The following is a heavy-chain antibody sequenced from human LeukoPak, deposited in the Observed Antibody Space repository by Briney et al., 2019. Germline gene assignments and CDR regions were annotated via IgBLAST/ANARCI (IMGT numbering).Heavy chain of an antibody. CDR2: IIPIFGTA. CDR1: GYTFTSYG. CDR3: ARVGSRYCSSTSCYTAFDY. V-gene: IGHV1-69*13. J-gene: IGHJ4*02. D-gene: IGHD2-2*02. Sequence: GASVKVSCKASGYTFTSYGISWVRQAPGQGLEWMGGIIPIFGTANYAQKFQGRVTITADESTSTAYMELSSLRSEDTAVYYCARVGSRYCSSTSCYTAFDYWGQGTLVTVSS.